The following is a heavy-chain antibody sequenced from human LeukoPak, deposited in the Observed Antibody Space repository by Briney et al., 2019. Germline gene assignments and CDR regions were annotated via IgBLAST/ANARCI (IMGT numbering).Heavy chain of an antibody. D-gene: IGHD3-22*01. J-gene: IGHJ4*02. V-gene: IGHV1-2*02. CDR1: GYTFTGYY. Sequence: ASVKVSCKASGYTFTGYYMHWVRQAPGQGLEWMGWINPNSGGTNYAQKFQGRVTMTRDTSISTAYMELSRLRSDDAAVYYCARVIDYDSFYFDYWGRGTLVTVSS. CDR2: INPNSGGT. CDR3: ARVIDYDSFYFDY.